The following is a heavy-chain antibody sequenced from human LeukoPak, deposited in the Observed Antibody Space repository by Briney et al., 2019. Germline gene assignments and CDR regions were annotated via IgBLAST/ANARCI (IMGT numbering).Heavy chain of an antibody. Sequence: PGGSLRLSCAASGFTFSSYAMSWVRQAPGKGLEWVSAISGSGGNTYYADSVKGRFTISRDNSKNTLYLQMNSLRAEDTAIYYCAKDQYGGNPQYYFDYWGQGTLDTVSS. CDR2: ISGSGGNT. CDR1: GFTFSSYA. V-gene: IGHV3-23*01. J-gene: IGHJ4*02. CDR3: AKDQYGGNPQYYFDY. D-gene: IGHD4-23*01.